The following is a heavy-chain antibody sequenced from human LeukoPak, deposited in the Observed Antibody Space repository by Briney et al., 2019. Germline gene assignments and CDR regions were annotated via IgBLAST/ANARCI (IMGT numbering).Heavy chain of an antibody. J-gene: IGHJ5*02. CDR3: ARDAYYYGSGSSPLDP. CDR2: FYTSGST. D-gene: IGHD3-10*01. CDR1: GGSISSGSYY. Sequence: SETLSLTCTVSGGSISSGSYYWSWIRQPAGKGLEWIGRFYTSGSTNYNPSLKSRVTMSVDTSKNQFSLKLSSVTAADTAVYYCARDAYYYGSGSSPLDPWGQGTLVTVSS. V-gene: IGHV4-61*02.